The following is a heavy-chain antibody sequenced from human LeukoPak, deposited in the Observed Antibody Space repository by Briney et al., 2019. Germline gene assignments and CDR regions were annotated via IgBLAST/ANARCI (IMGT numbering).Heavy chain of an antibody. CDR2: ISGSGGST. J-gene: IGHJ4*02. V-gene: IGHV3-23*01. D-gene: IGHD6-13*01. CDR1: GFTFSNYH. CDR3: AKDLASRRIAAAGGHD. Sequence: SGGSLRLSCAASGFTFSNYHMNWVRQAPGKGLEWVSAISGSGGSTYYADSVKGRFTISRDNSKNTLYLQMNSLRAEDTAVYYCAKDLASRRIAAAGGHDWGQGTLVTVSS.